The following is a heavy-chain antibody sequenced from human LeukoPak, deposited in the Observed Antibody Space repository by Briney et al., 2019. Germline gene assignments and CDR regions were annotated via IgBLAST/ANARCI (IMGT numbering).Heavy chain of an antibody. Sequence: GASVKVSCKVSGYTLTELSIHWVRQAPGKGLEWMGGLDSEDGETTYAQKLQGRVTMTTDTSTSTAYMELRSLRSDDTAVYYCARDRGSSSWTTPGYMDVWGKGTTVTVSS. CDR2: LDSEDGET. J-gene: IGHJ6*03. V-gene: IGHV1-24*01. CDR1: GYTLTELS. CDR3: ARDRGSSSWTTPGYMDV. D-gene: IGHD6-13*01.